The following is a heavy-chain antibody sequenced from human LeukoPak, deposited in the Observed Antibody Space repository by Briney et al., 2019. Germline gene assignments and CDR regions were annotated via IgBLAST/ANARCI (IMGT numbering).Heavy chain of an antibody. CDR1: GYTFTGYY. D-gene: IGHD6-13*01. V-gene: IGHV1-2*02. J-gene: IGHJ4*02. CDR2: INPNSGGT. Sequence: ASVKVSCKASGYTFTGYYMHWVRQAPGQGLEWMGWINPNSGGTNYAQKFQGTVTMTRDTSTSTVYMELSSLKSEDTAVYYCARGSDYSSSRSDLDYWGQGTLVTVSS. CDR3: ARGSDYSSSRSDLDY.